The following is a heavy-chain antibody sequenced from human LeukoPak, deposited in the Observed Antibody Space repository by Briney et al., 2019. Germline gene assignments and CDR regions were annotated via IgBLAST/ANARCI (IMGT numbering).Heavy chain of an antibody. Sequence: GGSLRLSCAAPGLTFSSYAMSWVRQAPGKGLEWVSAISGSGGSTYYADSVKGRFTISRDNSKNTLYLQMNSLRAEDTAVYYCVRDGGVSGYDLLDYWGQGTLVTVSS. J-gene: IGHJ4*02. CDR1: GLTFSSYA. V-gene: IGHV3-23*01. D-gene: IGHD5-12*01. CDR2: ISGSGGST. CDR3: VRDGGVSGYDLLDY.